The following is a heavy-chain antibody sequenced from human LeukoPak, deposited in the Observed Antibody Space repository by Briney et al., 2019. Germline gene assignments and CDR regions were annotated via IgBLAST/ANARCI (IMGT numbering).Heavy chain of an antibody. CDR3: AREGFDV. CDR1: GYTFTNYN. V-gene: IGHV1-8*01. Sequence: ASVKVSCKASGYTFTNYNIDWVRQATGQGLEWMGWMNPNSGDTGYAQKFQGRVTMARNTSINTAYMELSSLRSDDTALYYCAREGFDVWGQGTVVTVSS. CDR2: MNPNSGDT. J-gene: IGHJ3*01.